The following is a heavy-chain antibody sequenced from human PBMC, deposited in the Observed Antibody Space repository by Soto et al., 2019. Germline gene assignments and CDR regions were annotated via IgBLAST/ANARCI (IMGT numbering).Heavy chain of an antibody. D-gene: IGHD5-12*01. J-gene: IGHJ2*01. CDR2: IIPIFGTA. CDR3: ASHMATITIGRWYFDL. CDR1: RGTFSSYA. V-gene: IGHV1-69*12. Sequence: QVQLVQSGAEVKKPGSSVKVSCKASRGTFSSYAISWVRQAPGQGLEWMGGIIPIFGTANYAQKFQGRVTITADESTSTAYMELSSLSSEDTAVYYCASHMATITIGRWYFDLWGRGTLVTVSS.